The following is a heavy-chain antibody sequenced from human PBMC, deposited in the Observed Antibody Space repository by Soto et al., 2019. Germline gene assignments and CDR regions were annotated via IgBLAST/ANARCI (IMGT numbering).Heavy chain of an antibody. Sequence: VQLVESGGGSVQPGGSLRLSCAASGFTVSSYWMHWVRQTPGKGLVWVSGSNGDGSGTTYADSVKGRFTISRDNAKNKLFLQMNSLRVEDTARYYCATGNSPAFGIWGQGTMVSVSS. CDR3: ATGNSPAFGI. CDR1: GFTVSSYW. CDR2: SNGDGSGT. V-gene: IGHV3-74*01. D-gene: IGHD1-7*01. J-gene: IGHJ3*02.